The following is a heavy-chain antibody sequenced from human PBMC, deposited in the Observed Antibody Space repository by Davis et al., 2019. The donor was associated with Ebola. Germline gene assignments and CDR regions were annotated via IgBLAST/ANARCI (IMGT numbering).Heavy chain of an antibody. J-gene: IGHJ5*02. Sequence: AASVKVSCKASGGTFSSYAISWVRQAPGQGLEWMGGIIPIFGTANYVQKFQGRVTITADESTSTAYMELSSLRSEDTAVYYCARCGSSSHGYYWFDPWGQGTLVTVSS. D-gene: IGHD6-6*01. CDR3: ARCGSSSHGYYWFDP. CDR2: IIPIFGTA. CDR1: GGTFSSYA. V-gene: IGHV1-69*13.